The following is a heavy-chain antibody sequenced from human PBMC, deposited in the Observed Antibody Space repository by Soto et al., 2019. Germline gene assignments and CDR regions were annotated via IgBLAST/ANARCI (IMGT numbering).Heavy chain of an antibody. D-gene: IGHD6-13*01. CDR2: IYWNDDK. CDR3: AHSPGSSSWYRWFDP. Sequence: QITLKESGPTLVKPTQTLTLTCTFSGFSLSTSGVGVGWIRQPPGKALAWLALIYWNDDKRYSPSLKGRLTITKDTSKHQVVLTMTNMDPVDTATYYCAHSPGSSSWYRWFDPWGQGTLVTVSS. J-gene: IGHJ5*02. CDR1: GFSLSTSGVG. V-gene: IGHV2-5*01.